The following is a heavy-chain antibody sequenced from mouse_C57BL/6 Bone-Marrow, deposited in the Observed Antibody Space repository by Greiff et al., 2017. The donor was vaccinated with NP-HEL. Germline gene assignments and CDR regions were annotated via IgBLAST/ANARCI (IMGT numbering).Heavy chain of an antibody. J-gene: IGHJ4*01. V-gene: IGHV7-3*01. Sequence: EVQRVESGGGLVQPGGSLSLSCAASGFTFTDYYMSWVRQPPGKALEWLGFIRNKANGYTTEYSASVKGRFTISRDNSQSILYLQMNALRAEDSATYYCASPATVVAPYAMDYWGQGTSVTVSS. CDR1: GFTFTDYY. D-gene: IGHD1-1*01. CDR2: IRNKANGYTT. CDR3: ASPATVVAPYAMDY.